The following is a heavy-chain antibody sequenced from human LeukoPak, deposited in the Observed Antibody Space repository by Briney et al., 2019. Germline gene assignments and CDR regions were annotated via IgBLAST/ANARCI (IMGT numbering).Heavy chain of an antibody. J-gene: IGHJ4*02. V-gene: IGHV3-7*01. Sequence: GGSLRLSCAASGFTFSSYWMSWVRQAPGKGLEWVANIKQDGSEKYYVDSVKGRFTTSRDNAKNSLYLQMNSLRAEDTAAYYCARDKIMGASLFDYWGQGSLVTVSS. CDR2: IKQDGSEK. CDR3: ARDKIMGASLFDY. D-gene: IGHD3-16*01. CDR1: GFTFSSYW.